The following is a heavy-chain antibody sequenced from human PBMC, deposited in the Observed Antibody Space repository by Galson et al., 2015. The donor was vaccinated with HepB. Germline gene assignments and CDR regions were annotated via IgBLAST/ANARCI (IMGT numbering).Heavy chain of an antibody. D-gene: IGHD6-25*01. J-gene: IGHJ4*02. CDR2: IWHDRSNS. CDR1: GFTFSRNG. Sequence: SLRLSCAASGFTFSRNGMHWVRQAPGKGLEWVAVIWHDRSNSYYADSVKGRFTISRDSSKNTLYLQMNSLRAEDTAVYYCAREDADIAAMTLDHWGQGTLVTVSS. V-gene: IGHV3-33*08. CDR3: AREDADIAAMTLDH.